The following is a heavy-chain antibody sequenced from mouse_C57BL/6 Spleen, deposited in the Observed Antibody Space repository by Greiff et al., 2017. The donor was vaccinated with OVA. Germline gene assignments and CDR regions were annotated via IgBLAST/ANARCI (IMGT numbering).Heavy chain of an antibody. CDR1: GYTFTSYW. Sequence: QVQLQQPGAELVKPGASVKLSCKASGYTFTSYWMHWVKQRPGRGLEWIGRIDPNSGGTKYNAKFKSKATLTVANPSSTDYKQLSRLTSDDAAVYYCARRGGNYPYAMDYWGQGTSVTVSS. CDR2: IDPNSGGT. D-gene: IGHD2-1*01. J-gene: IGHJ4*01. CDR3: ARRGGNYPYAMDY. V-gene: IGHV1-72*01.